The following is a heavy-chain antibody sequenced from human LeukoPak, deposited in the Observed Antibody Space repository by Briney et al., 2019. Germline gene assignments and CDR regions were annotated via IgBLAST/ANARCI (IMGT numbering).Heavy chain of an antibody. D-gene: IGHD6-6*01. CDR1: GGSFSGYY. V-gene: IGHV4-34*01. Sequence: PSETLSLTCAVYGGSFSGYYWSWIRQPPGKGLEWIGEINHSGSTNYNPSLKSRVTISVDTSKNQFSLKLSSVTAADTAVYYCARGRIVARPLDYWGQGTLVTVSS. CDR2: INHSGST. CDR3: ARGRIVARPLDY. J-gene: IGHJ4*02.